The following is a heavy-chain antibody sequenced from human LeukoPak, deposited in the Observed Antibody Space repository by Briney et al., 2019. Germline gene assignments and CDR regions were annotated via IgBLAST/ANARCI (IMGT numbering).Heavy chain of an antibody. J-gene: IGHJ6*04. CDR2: INHSGST. Sequence: SETLSLTCAVYGGSFSGYYWSWIRQPPGKGLEWIGEINHSGSTNYNPSLKSRVTISVDTSKNQFSLKLSSVTAADTAVYHCARISAARSVTVDVWGKGTTVTVSS. D-gene: IGHD6-13*01. CDR1: GGSFSGYY. V-gene: IGHV4-34*01. CDR3: ARISAARSVTVDV.